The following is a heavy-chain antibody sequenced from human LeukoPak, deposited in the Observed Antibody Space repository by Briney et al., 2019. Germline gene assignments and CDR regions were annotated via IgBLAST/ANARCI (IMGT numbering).Heavy chain of an antibody. CDR2: ISYDGSNK. CDR1: GFTLSSYA. J-gene: IGHJ4*02. V-gene: IGHV3-30-3*01. Sequence: GGSLRLSCAASGFTLSSYAMHWVRQAPAKGLAWVAVISYDGSNKYYADSVKGRFTISRDNSKNTLYLQMNSLSADDTAVYYCAKPFGEIDYWGQGTLVTVSS. D-gene: IGHD3-10*01. CDR3: AKPFGEIDY.